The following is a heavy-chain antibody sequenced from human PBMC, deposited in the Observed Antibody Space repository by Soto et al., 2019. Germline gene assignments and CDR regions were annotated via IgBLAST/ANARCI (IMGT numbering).Heavy chain of an antibody. CDR3: VREKDQYNTLTYSNYHQ. J-gene: IGHJ4*02. Sequence: EVQLVESGGGLVQPGGSLRLSCAASGFTCSRYWMHWVRQAPGEGLMWVSRINSDGSMTSYADSVKGRFTISRDNAKNTVYLKMNNLRAEDTARYYCVREKDQYNTLTYSNYHQWGQEPLVTVSS. D-gene: IGHD4-4*01. CDR1: GFTCSRYW. CDR2: INSDGSMT. V-gene: IGHV3-74*01.